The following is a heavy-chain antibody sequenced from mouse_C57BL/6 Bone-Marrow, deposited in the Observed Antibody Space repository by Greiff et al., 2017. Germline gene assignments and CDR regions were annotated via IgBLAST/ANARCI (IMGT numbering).Heavy chain of an antibody. CDR1: GYTFTSYW. D-gene: IGHD2-4*01. CDR3: TRVDKYDYDGGFAY. V-gene: IGHV1-5*01. J-gene: IGHJ3*01. Sequence: EVQLQESGTVLARPGASVKMSCKTSGYTFTSYWMHWVKQRPGQGLEWIGAIYPGNSDTSYNQKFKGKAKLTAVTSASTAYLELSSLTNEDSAVYYCTRVDKYDYDGGFAYWGQGTLVTVSA. CDR2: IYPGNSDT.